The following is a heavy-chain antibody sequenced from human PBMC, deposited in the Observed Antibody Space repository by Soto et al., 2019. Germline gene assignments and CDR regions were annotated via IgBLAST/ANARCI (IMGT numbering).Heavy chain of an antibody. CDR3: ARTTGTDRYYYGMDV. CDR2: ISAYNGNT. D-gene: IGHD1-1*01. J-gene: IGHJ6*02. V-gene: IGHV1-18*01. CDR1: GYTFTSYG. Sequence: ASVKVSCKASGYTFTSYGISWVRQAPGQGLEWMGWISAYNGNTNYAQKLQGRVTMTTDTSTSTAYMELRSLRSDDTAVYYCARTTGTDRYYYGMDVWGQGTTVTVSS.